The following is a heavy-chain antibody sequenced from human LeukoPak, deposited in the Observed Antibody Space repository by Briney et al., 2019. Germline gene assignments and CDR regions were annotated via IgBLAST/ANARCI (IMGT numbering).Heavy chain of an antibody. J-gene: IGHJ5*02. CDR1: GGSISSSSYY. V-gene: IGHV4-39*02. D-gene: IGHD5-18*01. CDR2: IYYSGST. Sequence: PSETLSLTCTVSGGSISSSSYYWGWIRQPPGKGLEWIGSIYYSGSTYYNPSLKSRVTISVDTSKNQFSLKLSSVTAADTAVYYCAREWGGGYSYGCWFDPWGQGTLVTVSS. CDR3: AREWGGGYSYGCWFDP.